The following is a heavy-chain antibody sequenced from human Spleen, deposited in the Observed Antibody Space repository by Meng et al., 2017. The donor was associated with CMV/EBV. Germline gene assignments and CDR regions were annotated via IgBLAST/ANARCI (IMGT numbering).Heavy chain of an antibody. J-gene: IGHJ6*02. CDR2: INPSGGST. V-gene: IGHV1-46*01. CDR3: ARSYDFWSGLYYYYYGMDV. Sequence: ASVKVSCKASGYTFTNYEIDWVRQAPGQGLEWMGIINPSGGSTSYAQKFQGRVTMTRDTSTSTVYMELSSLRSEDTAVYYCARSYDFWSGLYYYYYGMDVWGQGTTVTVSS. D-gene: IGHD3-3*01. CDR1: GYTFTNYE.